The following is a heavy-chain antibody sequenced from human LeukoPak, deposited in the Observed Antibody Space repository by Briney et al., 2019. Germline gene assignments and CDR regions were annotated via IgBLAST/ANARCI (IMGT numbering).Heavy chain of an antibody. Sequence: GGSLRLSCAASGFTFSNYEMHWVRQAPGKGLEWVSYISSSGSDIYYADSVKGRFTISRDNAKNSLYLHMNSLRAEDTAVYYCARDYGGSSPFNYWGQGTLVTVSS. CDR2: ISSSGSDI. D-gene: IGHD4-23*01. CDR1: GFTFSNYE. J-gene: IGHJ4*02. V-gene: IGHV3-48*03. CDR3: ARDYGGSSPFNY.